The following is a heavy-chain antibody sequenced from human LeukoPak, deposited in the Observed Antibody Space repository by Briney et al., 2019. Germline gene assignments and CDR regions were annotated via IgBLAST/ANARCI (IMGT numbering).Heavy chain of an antibody. CDR1: GDSISGYF. D-gene: IGHD4-17*01. Sequence: SETLSLTCTVSGDSISGYFWTWIRQPPGKGLEWIGYIYYRGDTHSNPSLKSRLTISVDTSKNQFSLKLSSVTTADTAVYYCARASTVTTVDVWGTGTTVTVS. J-gene: IGHJ6*03. V-gene: IGHV4-59*01. CDR3: ARASTVTTVDV. CDR2: IYYRGDT.